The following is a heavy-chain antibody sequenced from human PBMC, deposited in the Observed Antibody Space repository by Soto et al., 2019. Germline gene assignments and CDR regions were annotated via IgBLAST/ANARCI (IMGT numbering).Heavy chain of an antibody. CDR1: GYTFTHYD. V-gene: IGHV1-8*01. J-gene: IGHJ4*02. CDR3: ARGSYGSKY. D-gene: IGHD3-10*01. Sequence: QVQLVQSGAEVKKPGASVKLSCKASGYTFTHYDINWVRQAAGQGPEWMGWLDPNTGYTGYTQNFQARFTMTRNTSINTAYLEVNSLRSEDTAVYYCARGSYGSKYWGQGTLVTVSS. CDR2: LDPNTGYT.